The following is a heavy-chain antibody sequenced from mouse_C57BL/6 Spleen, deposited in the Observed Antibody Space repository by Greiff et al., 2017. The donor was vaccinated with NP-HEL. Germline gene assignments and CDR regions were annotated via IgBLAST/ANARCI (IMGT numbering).Heavy chain of an antibody. CDR3: ARSYGNYDAMDY. CDR2: INPSSGYT. Sequence: VQLQQSGAELARPGASVKMSCKASGYTFTSYTMHWVKQRPGQGLEWIGYINPSSGYTKYNQKFKDKATLTADKSSSTAYMQLSSLTSEDSAVYDCARSYGNYDAMDYWGQGTSVTVSS. V-gene: IGHV1-4*01. CDR1: GYTFTSYT. J-gene: IGHJ4*01. D-gene: IGHD2-1*01.